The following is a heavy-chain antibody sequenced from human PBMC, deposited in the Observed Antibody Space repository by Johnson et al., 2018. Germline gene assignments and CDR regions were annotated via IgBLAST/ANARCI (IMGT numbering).Heavy chain of an antibody. CDR2: INPSGDGT. Sequence: VQLVESGAEVKKPGASXKISCKASGYTFNTYYMHWVRQAPGQGLEWMGRINPSGDGTTYAQKFQGRISVTRDTSTSTVYMELSSLRSEDTAVYYCVRDGNHWNFDYWGQGTLVTVSS. CDR3: VRDGNHWNFDY. V-gene: IGHV1-46*02. D-gene: IGHD1-1*01. CDR1: GYTFNTYY. J-gene: IGHJ4*02.